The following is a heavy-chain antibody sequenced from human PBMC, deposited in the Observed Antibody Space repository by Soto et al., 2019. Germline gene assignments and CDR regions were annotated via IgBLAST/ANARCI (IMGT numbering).Heavy chain of an antibody. CDR2: IYPGDSDA. J-gene: IGHJ4*02. CDR1: GYTFTSYW. Sequence: GESLKISCKASGYTFTSYWIGWVRQMPGKGLEWMGFIYPGDSDARYSPSFEGQVTISVDKSINTAYLRWNSLKASDTAIYYCARQPDYNILTGYLYYFDYWGQGTPVTVSS. CDR3: ARQPDYNILTGYLYYFDY. D-gene: IGHD3-9*01. V-gene: IGHV5-51*01.